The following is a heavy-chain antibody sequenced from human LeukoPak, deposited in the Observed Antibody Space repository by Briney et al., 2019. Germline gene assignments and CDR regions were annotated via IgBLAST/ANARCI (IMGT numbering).Heavy chain of an antibody. CDR1: GFTFSGNW. Sequence: PGGSLTLSCEASGFTFSGNWMSWVRQAPGKGLEWGASINPDGSQILYVDSVRGRFTISRDNTKSSLYLQMNSLGAEDTALYYCAKLLETSTTYDSWGQGARVTVSS. V-gene: IGHV3-7*01. J-gene: IGHJ5*01. CDR2: INPDGSQI. CDR3: AKLLETSTTYDS. D-gene: IGHD5-24*01.